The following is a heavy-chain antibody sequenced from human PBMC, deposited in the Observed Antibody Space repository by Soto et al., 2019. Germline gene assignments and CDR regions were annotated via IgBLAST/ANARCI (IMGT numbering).Heavy chain of an antibody. CDR2: IGGSGASI. V-gene: IGHV3-23*01. CDR3: ARSVRPLRRFDS. CDR1: GFPFSAFA. D-gene: IGHD3-10*01. Sequence: EVQMLESGGDLVQPGGSLRLSCAASGFPFSAFAMNWVRQAPGKGLEWVAGIGGSGASIYYADSVKGRFTISRDNFMNALYLQMTNLRAEDTAVYYCARSVRPLRRFDSWGQGTLVTVSS. J-gene: IGHJ5*01.